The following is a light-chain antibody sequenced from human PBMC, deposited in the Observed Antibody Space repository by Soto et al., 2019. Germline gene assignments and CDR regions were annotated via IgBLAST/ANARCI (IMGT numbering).Light chain of an antibody. CDR2: GIS. CDR3: QQYNNWPPRT. CDR1: QTISSNY. J-gene: IGKJ1*01. V-gene: IGKV3-20*01. Sequence: PGERATLSCRASQTISSNYFAWYQQKPGQAPRLLIYGISSRATGIPDRFSGSGSGTDFTLTINRLEPEDFAVYYCQQYNNWPPRTFGQGTKVDIK.